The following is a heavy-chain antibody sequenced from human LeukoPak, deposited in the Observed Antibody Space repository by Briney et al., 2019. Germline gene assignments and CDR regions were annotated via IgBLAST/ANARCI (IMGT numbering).Heavy chain of an antibody. V-gene: IGHV1-18*04. D-gene: IGHD2/OR15-2a*01. CDR3: ASDPMRQNIVVPGFDI. CDR2: INTYNGNT. J-gene: IGHJ3*02. CDR1: GWTFPSHG. Sequence: GSSVTVSCQASGWTFPSHGISWLGQAPAQGREGMGWINTYNGNTNYVQKLQGRATMTTDRSTSKASMDVRSLRSDDTAVYYCASDPMRQNIVVPGFDIWGQGTLVTVSS.